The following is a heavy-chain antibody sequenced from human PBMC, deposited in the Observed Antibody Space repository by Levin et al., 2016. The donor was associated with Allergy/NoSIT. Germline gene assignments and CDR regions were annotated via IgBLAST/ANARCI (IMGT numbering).Heavy chain of an antibody. Sequence: SETLSLTCSVSGASISGGGYYWTWIRQLPGKGLECIGYISYIGSPYYNASLKSRLTISTDTSKNQFSLELSSVTAADTAVYYCARVVRDAYNRLFFDYWGQGTLVTVSS. J-gene: IGHJ4*02. CDR3: ARVVRDAYNRLFFDY. CDR2: ISYIGSP. V-gene: IGHV4-31*03. D-gene: IGHD5-24*01. CDR1: GASISGGGYY.